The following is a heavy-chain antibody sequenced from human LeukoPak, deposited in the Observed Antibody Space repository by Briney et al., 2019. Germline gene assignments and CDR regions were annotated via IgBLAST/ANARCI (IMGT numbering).Heavy chain of an antibody. V-gene: IGHV3-30*18. Sequence: GGSLRLTCAAFGFTVSSNHMSWVRQAPGKGLEWMAVISHDGSNIYYGDSVKGRFSISRDNSKNTLYLQMNSLRVEDTAVYYCAKDPYRVVVATGNYLDPWGQGTLVTVSS. CDR1: GFTVSSNH. CDR2: ISHDGSNI. J-gene: IGHJ5*02. CDR3: AKDPYRVVVATGNYLDP. D-gene: IGHD2-15*01.